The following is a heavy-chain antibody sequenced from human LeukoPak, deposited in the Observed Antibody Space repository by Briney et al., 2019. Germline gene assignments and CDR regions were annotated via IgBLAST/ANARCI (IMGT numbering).Heavy chain of an antibody. CDR2: ISGRGGTI. CDR1: GFTFSSHT. J-gene: IGHJ3*02. CDR3: ARDSNWAFDI. V-gene: IGHV3-48*02. Sequence: TGGSLRLSCAASGFTFSSHTLNWVRQAPRKGLEWVTYISGRGGTINYADSVKGRFTISRDNAKNSLYLQMNSLRDEDTAVYYCARDSNWAFDIWGQGTMVTVSS.